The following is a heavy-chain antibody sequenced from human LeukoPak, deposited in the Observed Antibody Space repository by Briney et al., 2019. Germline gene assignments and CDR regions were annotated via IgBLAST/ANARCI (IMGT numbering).Heavy chain of an antibody. Sequence: GGSLRLSCAASGFTFSSYGMHWVRQAPGKGLEWVAVISYDGSNKYYADSVKGRFTISRDNSKNTLYLQMNSLRAEDTAVYYCAKSRAAAGTFIFDYWGQGTLVTVSS. V-gene: IGHV3-30*18. D-gene: IGHD6-13*01. CDR3: AKSRAAAGTFIFDY. J-gene: IGHJ4*02. CDR1: GFTFSSYG. CDR2: ISYDGSNK.